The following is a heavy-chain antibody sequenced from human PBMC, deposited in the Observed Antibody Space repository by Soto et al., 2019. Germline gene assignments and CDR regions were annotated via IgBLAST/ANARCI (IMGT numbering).Heavy chain of an antibody. V-gene: IGHV3-23*01. CDR2: ISGSGGST. CDR3: AKFPYYYDSSGYYYGATGDY. D-gene: IGHD3-22*01. Sequence: GGSLRLSCAASGFTFSSYAMSWFRQAPGKGLEWVSAISGSGGSTYYADSVKGRFTISRDNSKNTLYLQMNSLRAEDTAVYYCAKFPYYYDSSGYYYGATGDYWGQGTLVTVSS. J-gene: IGHJ4*02. CDR1: GFTFSSYA.